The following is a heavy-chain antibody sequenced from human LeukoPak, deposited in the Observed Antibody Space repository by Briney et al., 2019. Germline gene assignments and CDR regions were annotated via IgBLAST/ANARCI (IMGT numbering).Heavy chain of an antibody. J-gene: IGHJ4*02. CDR2: IIPIFGTA. V-gene: IGHV1-69*05. Sequence: GASVKVSCKASGGTFSSYAISWVRQAPGQGLEWMGGIIPIFGTANYAQKFQGRVTITTDESTSTAYMELSSLRSEDTAVYYYARGRTTVVTPFDYWGQGTLVTVS. CDR1: GGTFSSYA. D-gene: IGHD4-23*01. CDR3: ARGRTTVVTPFDY.